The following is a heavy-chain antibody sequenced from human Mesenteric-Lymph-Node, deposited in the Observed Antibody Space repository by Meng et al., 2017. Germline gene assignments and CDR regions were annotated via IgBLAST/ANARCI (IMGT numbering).Heavy chain of an antibody. CDR2: ISYDGSNK. Sequence: VQLVEAGGGCVPPGGSLRLCCPASEFTFSSYAMHWVRQAPGKGLEWVAVISYDGSNKYYADSVKGRFTISRDNSKNTLYLQMNSLRAEDTAVYYCASTLYSSGEFNPWGQGTLVTVSS. CDR3: ASTLYSSGEFNP. V-gene: IGHV3-30*04. J-gene: IGHJ5*02. CDR1: EFTFSSYA. D-gene: IGHD6-19*01.